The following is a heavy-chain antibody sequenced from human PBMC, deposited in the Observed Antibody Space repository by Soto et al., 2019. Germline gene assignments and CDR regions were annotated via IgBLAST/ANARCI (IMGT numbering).Heavy chain of an antibody. CDR1: GYTFTRYY. CDR2: INPSGGST. D-gene: IGHD3-3*01. V-gene: IGHV1-46*01. J-gene: IGHJ6*03. Sequence: ASVKVSCKASGYTFTRYYMGWVRQAPGQGLEWMGIINPSGGSTSYAQKFQGRVTMTRDTSTSTVYMELSSLRSEDTAVYYCARCVEWLSPPYYMDVWGKGTTVTVSS. CDR3: ARCVEWLSPPYYMDV.